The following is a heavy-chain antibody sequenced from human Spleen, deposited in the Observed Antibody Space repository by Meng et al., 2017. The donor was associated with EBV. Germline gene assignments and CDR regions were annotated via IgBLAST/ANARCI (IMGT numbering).Heavy chain of an antibody. D-gene: IGHD4-17*01. Sequence: QRQLTAPGPGAVKPSGALSSPCTVSGGAISSTDCYWGWIRQPPGKGLEWIGSIFYTGITYYNPSLKSRVTISVDTSRNQFSLRLTSVTAADTAVYYCARDPLIYGDYTDYWGQGTLVTVSS. CDR3: ARDPLIYGDYTDY. J-gene: IGHJ4*02. CDR2: IFYTGIT. CDR1: GGAISSTDCY. V-gene: IGHV4-39*07.